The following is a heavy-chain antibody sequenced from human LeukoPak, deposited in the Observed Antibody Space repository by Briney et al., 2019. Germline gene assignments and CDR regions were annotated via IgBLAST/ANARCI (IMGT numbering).Heavy chain of an antibody. CDR1: GFTFSDYN. J-gene: IGHJ4*02. Sequence: GGSLRLSCAASGFTFSDYNMRWIRQAPGKGLEWVSSISRSGSTKYYADSVKGRFTISRDNSKNTLYLQMNSLRAEDTAVYYCAKERGYSYGYDYWGQGTLVTVSS. D-gene: IGHD5-18*01. V-gene: IGHV3-11*04. CDR2: ISRSGSTK. CDR3: AKERGYSYGYDY.